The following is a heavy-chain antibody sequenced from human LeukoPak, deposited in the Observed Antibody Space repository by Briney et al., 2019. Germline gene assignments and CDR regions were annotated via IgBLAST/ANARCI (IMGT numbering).Heavy chain of an antibody. Sequence: SETLSLTCAVYGGSFSGYYWSWIRQPPGKGLEWIGEINHSGSTNYNPSLKSRVTISVDTSKNQFSLKLSSVTAADTAAYYCASTLSGWFDPWGQGTLVTVSS. V-gene: IGHV4-34*01. CDR3: ASTLSGWFDP. CDR2: INHSGST. J-gene: IGHJ5*02. D-gene: IGHD3-16*01. CDR1: GGSFSGYY.